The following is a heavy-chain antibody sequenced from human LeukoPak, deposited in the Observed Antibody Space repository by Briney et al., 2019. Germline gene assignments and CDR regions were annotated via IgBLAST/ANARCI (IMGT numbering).Heavy chain of an antibody. Sequence: SETLSLTCTVSGGSISTSNYYWGWIRQPPGKGLEWIGNIFYSGSTYYSPSLKSRVTISLDTSRNQFSLKLSSVTAADTAVYYCARQVDYGGPDYWGQGTLVTVSS. D-gene: IGHD4-17*01. J-gene: IGHJ4*02. CDR2: IFYSGST. V-gene: IGHV4-39*01. CDR3: ARQVDYGGPDY. CDR1: GGSISTSNYY.